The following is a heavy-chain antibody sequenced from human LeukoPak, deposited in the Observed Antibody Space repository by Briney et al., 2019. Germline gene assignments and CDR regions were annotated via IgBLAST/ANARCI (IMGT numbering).Heavy chain of an antibody. CDR1: GGSISSYY. J-gene: IGHJ4*02. V-gene: IGHV4-59*01. Sequence: SETLSLTCTVSGGSISSYYWNWIRQPPGKGLEWIGYIYYSGSTNYHPSLKSRVTTSVDTSKNQFSLKLSSVTAADTAVYYCARERLGYYDRSGLDYWGQGTLVTVSS. CDR2: IYYSGST. D-gene: IGHD3-22*01. CDR3: ARERLGYYDRSGLDY.